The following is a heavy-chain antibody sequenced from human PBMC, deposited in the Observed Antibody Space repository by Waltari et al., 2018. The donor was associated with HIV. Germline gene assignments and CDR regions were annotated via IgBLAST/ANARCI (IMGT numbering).Heavy chain of an antibody. CDR2: IEGGGVAA. CDR3: VKSHPLVTVKGSGFDS. D-gene: IGHD3-3*01. Sequence: EVQLLESGGGLVQPGGSLRLSCVASDFTFSRYAMSWVRQAPGKGVEWLSAIEGGGVAAFYPDSAKGRFTISRDNSKNTLYLQMTSLRAEDTAVYYCVKSHPLVTVKGSGFDSWGQGTMVTVSS. CDR1: DFTFSRYA. J-gene: IGHJ3*02. V-gene: IGHV3-23*01.